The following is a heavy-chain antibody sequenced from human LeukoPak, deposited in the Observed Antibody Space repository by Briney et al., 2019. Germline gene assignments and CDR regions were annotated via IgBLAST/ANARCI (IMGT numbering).Heavy chain of an antibody. D-gene: IGHD6-13*01. CDR2: IYYSGTT. V-gene: IGHV4-59*08. Sequence: SETLSLTCSVSGGSISGYYWSWIRQPPGKGLEWIGYIYYSGTTIYNPSLKSRLTISLDTSKNQFSLNLSSVTAADTAVYYCARGIRRIAAAGSWFDPWGQGTLVTVSS. CDR1: GGSISGYY. CDR3: ARGIRRIAAAGSWFDP. J-gene: IGHJ5*02.